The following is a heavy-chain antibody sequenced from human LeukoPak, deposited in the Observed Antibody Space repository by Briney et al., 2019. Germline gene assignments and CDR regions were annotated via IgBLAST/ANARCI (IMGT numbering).Heavy chain of an antibody. V-gene: IGHV4-39*01. CDR1: GGSISSSNYY. Sequence: SETLSLTCTVSGGSISSSNYYWGWIRQPPGKGLEWIGSIYYSGSTYYNPSLKSRVTISVDTSKNQFSLKLSSVTAADTAVYYCARRRYYDSSGCFDYWGQGTLVTVSS. D-gene: IGHD3-22*01. CDR3: ARRRYYDSSGCFDY. J-gene: IGHJ4*02. CDR2: IYYSGST.